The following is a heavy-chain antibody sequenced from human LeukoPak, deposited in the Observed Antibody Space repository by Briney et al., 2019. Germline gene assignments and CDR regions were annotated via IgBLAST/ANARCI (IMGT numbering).Heavy chain of an antibody. CDR1: GDSVSSNSAA. D-gene: IGHD3-10*01. V-gene: IGHV6-1*01. CDR3: ARGTMATGLFDY. Sequence: SQTLSLTCAISGDSVSSNSAAWNWIRQSPSRGLEWLGRTYYRSKWYNDYAVSVKSRITINPDTSKNQFSLQLSSVTAADTAVYYCARGTMATGLFDYWGQGTLVTVSS. J-gene: IGHJ4*02. CDR2: TYYRSKWYN.